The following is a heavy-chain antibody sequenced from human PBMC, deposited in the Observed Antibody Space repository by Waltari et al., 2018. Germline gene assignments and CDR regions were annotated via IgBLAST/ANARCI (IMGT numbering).Heavy chain of an antibody. CDR1: GGSISSYY. V-gene: IGHV4-59*01. D-gene: IGHD3-9*01. Sequence: QVQLQESGPGLVKPSETLSLTCTVSGGSISSYYWSWIRQPPGKGLEWIGYIYYSGRTNDNPSLRSRGTISVDTSKNQFSLKLSSVTAADTAVDDCAGGGGGYILTGFDPWGQGTLVTVSS. J-gene: IGHJ5*02. CDR3: AGGGGGYILTGFDP. CDR2: IYYSGRT.